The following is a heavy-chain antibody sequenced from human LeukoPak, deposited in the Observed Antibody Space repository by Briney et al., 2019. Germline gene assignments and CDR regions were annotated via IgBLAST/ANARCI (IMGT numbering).Heavy chain of an antibody. D-gene: IGHD3-22*01. Sequence: GGSLRLSCAASGLTFSNAWMNWVRQAPGKGLGWVGRIKSKTDGGTADYAAPVKGRFTISRDDSKNTLYLQMNSLKTEDTAVYYCTTDMIVVVISKAGGGFVDYWGQGTLVTVSS. CDR1: GLTFSNAW. CDR2: IKSKTDGGTA. J-gene: IGHJ4*02. V-gene: IGHV3-15*07. CDR3: TTDMIVVVISKAGGGFVDY.